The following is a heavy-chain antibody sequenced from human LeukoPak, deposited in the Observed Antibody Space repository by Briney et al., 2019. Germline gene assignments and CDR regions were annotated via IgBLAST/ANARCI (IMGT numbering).Heavy chain of an antibody. CDR3: ARDVNNYFDY. CDR2: ISHDLTYQ. V-gene: IGHV3-30*03. Sequence: GGSLRLPCAASGFTFSSYGMHWVRQAPGKGLEWVAVISHDLTYQAYADSVKGRFTISRDDSKNTLYVQMNSLRTEDTAFYYCARDVNNYFDYWGLGTLVTVSS. J-gene: IGHJ4*02. CDR1: GFTFSSYG.